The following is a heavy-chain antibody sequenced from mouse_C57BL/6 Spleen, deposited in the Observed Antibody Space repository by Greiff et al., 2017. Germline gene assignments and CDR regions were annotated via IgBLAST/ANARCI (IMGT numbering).Heavy chain of an antibody. CDR3: AILDTTVVSLPYAMDY. CDR1: GYTFTSYW. J-gene: IGHJ4*01. D-gene: IGHD1-1*01. CDR2: IHPSDSDT. V-gene: IGHV1-74*01. Sequence: QVQLQQPGAELVKPGASVKVSCKASGYTFTSYWMHWVKQRPGQGLEWIGRIHPSDSDTNYNQKFKGKATLTVDKSSSTAYMQRSSLTSEDSAVYYGAILDTTVVSLPYAMDYWGQGTSVTVSS.